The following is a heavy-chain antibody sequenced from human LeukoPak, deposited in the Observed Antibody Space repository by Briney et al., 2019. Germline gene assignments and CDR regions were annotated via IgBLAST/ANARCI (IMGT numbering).Heavy chain of an antibody. CDR1: GFTFSSYG. CDR3: ARDISGSYFVDV. D-gene: IGHD1-26*01. V-gene: IGHV3-33*01. CDR2: IWYDGSNK. J-gene: IGHJ6*02. Sequence: PGGSLRLSCAASGFTFSSYGMHWVRQVPGKGLEWVAVIWYDGSNKYYADSVKGRFTISRDNSKNTLDLQMNSLRAEDTAVYYCARDISGSYFVDVWGQGTTVTVSS.